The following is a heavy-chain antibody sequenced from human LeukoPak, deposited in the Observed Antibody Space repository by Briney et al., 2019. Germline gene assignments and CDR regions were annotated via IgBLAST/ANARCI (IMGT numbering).Heavy chain of an antibody. V-gene: IGHV3-30-3*01. CDR2: ISYDGSNK. CDR3: ARDSTDDSWFDP. D-gene: IGHD2-2*01. J-gene: IGHJ5*02. Sequence: GGSLRLSCAASGFTFSSYAMHWVRQAPGKGLEWVAVISYDGSNKYYADSVKGRFTIPRDNSKNTLYLQMNSLRAEDTAVYYCARDSTDDSWFDPWGQGTLVTVSS. CDR1: GFTFSSYA.